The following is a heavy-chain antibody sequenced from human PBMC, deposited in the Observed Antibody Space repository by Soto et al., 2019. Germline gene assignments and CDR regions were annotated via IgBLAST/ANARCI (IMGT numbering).Heavy chain of an antibody. CDR2: IYYSGST. J-gene: IGHJ4*02. CDR3: ARLSSGWSKTYFDY. CDR1: GGSISSYY. V-gene: IGHV4-59*08. Sequence: SETLSLTCTFSGGSISSYYWSLIRQPPGKGLEWIGYIYYSGSTNYNPSLKSRVTISVDTSKNQFSLKLSSVTAADTAVYYCARLSSGWSKTYFDYWGQGTLVTVSS. D-gene: IGHD6-19*01.